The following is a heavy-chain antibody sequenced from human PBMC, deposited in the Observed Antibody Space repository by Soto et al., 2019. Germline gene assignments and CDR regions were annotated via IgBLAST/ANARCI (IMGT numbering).Heavy chain of an antibody. V-gene: IGHV4-34*01. Sequence: QVQLQQWGAGLLKPSETLSLTCAVYGGSFSGYYWSWIRQPPGKGLEWIGEINHSGSTNYNPSLKSRVTISVDTSKNQFSLKLSSVTAADTAVYYCARGRQAAAGRLEYFQHWGQGTLVTVSS. CDR3: ARGRQAAAGRLEYFQH. CDR2: INHSGST. D-gene: IGHD6-13*01. CDR1: GGSFSGYY. J-gene: IGHJ1*01.